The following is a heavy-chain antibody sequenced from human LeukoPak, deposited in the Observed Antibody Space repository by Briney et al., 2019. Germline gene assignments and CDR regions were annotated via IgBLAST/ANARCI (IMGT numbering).Heavy chain of an antibody. CDR2: IYYSGST. Sequence: SQTLSLTCTVSGGSISSGDYYWSWLRQPPGKGLEWIGYIYYSGSTYYNPSLKSRVTISVDTSKNQFSLKLSSVTAADTAVYYCARAYYYDSSGYYSNRYYFDYWGQGTLVTVSS. V-gene: IGHV4-30-4*01. D-gene: IGHD3-22*01. CDR3: ARAYYYDSSGYYSNRYYFDY. CDR1: GGSISSGDYY. J-gene: IGHJ4*02.